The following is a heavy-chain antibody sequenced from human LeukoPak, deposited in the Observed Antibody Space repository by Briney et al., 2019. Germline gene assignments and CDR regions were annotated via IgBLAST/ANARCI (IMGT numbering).Heavy chain of an antibody. V-gene: IGHV3-21*01. CDR1: GFTFSSYS. CDR3: ARERLDGSFDY. CDR2: ISTSSSYI. D-gene: IGHD3-10*01. Sequence: GGSLRLSCAASGFTFSSYSMNWVRQAPGKGLEWVSSISTSSSYIYYADSVKGRFTISRDNAKNSLYLQMNSLRAEDTAVYYCARERLDGSFDYWGQGTLVTVSS. J-gene: IGHJ4*02.